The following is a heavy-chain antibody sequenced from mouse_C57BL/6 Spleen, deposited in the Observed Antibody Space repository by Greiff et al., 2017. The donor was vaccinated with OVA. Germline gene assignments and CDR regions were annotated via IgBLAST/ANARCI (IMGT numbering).Heavy chain of an antibody. V-gene: IGHV1-53*01. CDR3: ARSGPFTGANWCFDV. CDR2: INPSNGGT. CDR1: GYTFTSYW. Sequence: QVQLQQPGTELVKPGASVKLSCKASGYTFTSYWMHWVKQRPGQGLEWIGNINPSNGGTNYNEKFKSKATLTVDKSSSTAYMQLSSLTSEDSAVYYCARSGPFTGANWCFDVWGTGTTVTVSA. D-gene: IGHD1-2*01. J-gene: IGHJ1*03.